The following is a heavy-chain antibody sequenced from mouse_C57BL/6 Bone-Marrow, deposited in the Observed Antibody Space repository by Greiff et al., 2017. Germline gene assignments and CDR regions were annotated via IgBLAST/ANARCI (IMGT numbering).Heavy chain of an antibody. CDR3: ARHEYDYDRDFAD. CDR2: ISGGGGNT. CDR1: GFTFSSYT. Sequence: EVQRVESGGGLVKPGGSLKLSCAASGFTFSSYTMSWVRQTPEKRLEWVATISGGGGNTYYPDSVKGRFTISSDNAKNTLYLQISSLRSEDTALYYCARHEYDYDRDFADWGQGTLVTVSA. J-gene: IGHJ3*01. D-gene: IGHD2-4*01. V-gene: IGHV5-9*01.